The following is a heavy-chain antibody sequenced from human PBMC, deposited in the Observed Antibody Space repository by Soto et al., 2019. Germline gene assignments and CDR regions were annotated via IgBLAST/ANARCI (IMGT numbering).Heavy chain of an antibody. CDR2: IYYSGST. D-gene: IGHD6-19*01. CDR3: ARSRAEQWLVHLEWFDP. Sequence: SETLSLTCPVSGGSISSYYWSWIRQPPGKGLEWIGYIYYSGSTNYNPSLKSRVTISVDTSKNQFSLKLSSVTAADTAVYYCARSRAEQWLVHLEWFDPWGQATLVTVS. CDR1: GGSISSYY. J-gene: IGHJ5*02. V-gene: IGHV4-59*08.